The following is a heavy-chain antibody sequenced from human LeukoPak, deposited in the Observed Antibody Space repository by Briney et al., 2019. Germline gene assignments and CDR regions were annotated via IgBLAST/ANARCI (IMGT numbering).Heavy chain of an antibody. CDR1: GFTVSSNY. V-gene: IGHV3-66*02. CDR3: GSEPRRRLSYSYYMDV. CDR2: IYSGGST. J-gene: IGHJ6*03. Sequence: TGGSLRLSCAASGFTVSSNYMSWVRQAPGKGLEWVSVIYSGGSTYYADSVKGRFTISRDNSKNTLYLQMNSLRAEDTAVYYCGSEPRRRLSYSYYMDVWGKGTTVTVSS.